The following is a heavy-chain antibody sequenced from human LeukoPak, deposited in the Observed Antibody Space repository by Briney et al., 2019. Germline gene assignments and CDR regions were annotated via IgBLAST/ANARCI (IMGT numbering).Heavy chain of an antibody. D-gene: IGHD2-2*02. V-gene: IGHV3-15*01. CDR2: IKSKTDGGTT. CDR1: GFTFSNAW. CDR3: TTDIVVVPAAIRTRFDY. J-gene: IGHJ4*02. Sequence: GGSLRLSCAASGFTFSNAWMSWVRQAPGKGLEWVGRIKSKTDGGTTDYAAPVKGRFTISRDDSKNTLYLQMNSLKTEDTAVYYCTTDIVVVPAAIRTRFDYWGQGTLVTVSS.